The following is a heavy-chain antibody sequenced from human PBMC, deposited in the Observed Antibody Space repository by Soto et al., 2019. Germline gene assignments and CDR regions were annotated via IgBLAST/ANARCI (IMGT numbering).Heavy chain of an antibody. CDR3: ARAQSASTYYYGSCKRTAPPYFYY. D-gene: IGHD3-10*01. CDR1: GGSISSSNW. CDR2: IYHSGST. V-gene: IGHV4-4*02. J-gene: IGHJ4*02. Sequence: SETLSLTCAVSGGSISSSNWWSWVRQPPGKGLEWIGEIYHSGSTNYNPSLKSRVTISVDKSKNQFSLKLSSVTAADTAVYYCARAQSASTYYYGSCKRTAPPYFYYCGQGNPVTISS.